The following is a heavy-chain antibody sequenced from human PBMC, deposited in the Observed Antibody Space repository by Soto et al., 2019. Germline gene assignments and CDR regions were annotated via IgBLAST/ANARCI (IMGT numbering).Heavy chain of an antibody. V-gene: IGHV1-8*01. Sequence: QVQLVQSGAEVKKPGASVKVSCKASGNTFTSYDINWVRQATGQGLEYLGWMKPNSGNTAYVQKFQGRVTMTWDTSITTAYMELSSLRSEDTAVYFCARGVKYGAYSRWFDPWGQGTLVTVSS. D-gene: IGHD4-17*01. J-gene: IGHJ5*02. CDR3: ARGVKYGAYSRWFDP. CDR2: MKPNSGNT. CDR1: GNTFTSYD.